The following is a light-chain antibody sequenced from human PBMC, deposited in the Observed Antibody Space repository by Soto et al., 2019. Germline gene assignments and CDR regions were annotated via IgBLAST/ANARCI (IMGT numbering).Light chain of an antibody. CDR2: GNN. Sequence: QSVLTQPPAVSGAPGQRVTISCTGSSSNIGAGYDVHWYQQLPGTAPKLLIYGNNNRPSGVPDRFSGSKSRTSASLDITGLQAEDEAYYHCQSYDRSLSGFVVFGGGTKLTVL. V-gene: IGLV1-40*01. CDR1: SSNIGAGYD. CDR3: QSYDRSLSGFVV. J-gene: IGLJ2*01.